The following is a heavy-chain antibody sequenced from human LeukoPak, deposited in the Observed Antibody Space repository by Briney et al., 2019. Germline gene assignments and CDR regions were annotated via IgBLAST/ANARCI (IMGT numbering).Heavy chain of an antibody. D-gene: IGHD3-22*01. V-gene: IGHV3-23*01. CDR2: ISGSGGST. J-gene: IGHJ3*02. CDR1: GFPFSSYW. Sequence: GGSPRLSCAASGFPFSSYWMSWVRQAPGKGLEWVSAISGSGGSTYYADSVKGRFTISRDNSKNTLYLQMNSLRAEDTAVYYCAKRLSSGDYYDSSGYLGAFDIWGQGTMVTVSS. CDR3: AKRLSSGDYYDSSGYLGAFDI.